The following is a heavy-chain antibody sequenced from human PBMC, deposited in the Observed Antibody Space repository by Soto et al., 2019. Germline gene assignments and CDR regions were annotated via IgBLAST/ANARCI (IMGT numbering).Heavy chain of an antibody. CDR1: GFTFSAYY. CDR2: INPNSGGT. V-gene: IGHV1-2*02. J-gene: IGHJ6*02. D-gene: IGHD6-13*01. CDR3: ARRLLYEYSSSWRSAYYGMDV. Sequence: QVQLVQSGAEVKKPGASVKVSCKASGFTFSAYYIYWVRQAPGQGLEWIGWINPNSGGTNNAQKFQGRVTMTRDTSTSTGYMELSALISYHTAVYYCARRLLYEYSSSWRSAYYGMDVWGQGTTVTVSS.